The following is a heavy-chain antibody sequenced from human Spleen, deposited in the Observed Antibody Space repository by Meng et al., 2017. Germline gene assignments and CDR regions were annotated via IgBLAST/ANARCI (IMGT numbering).Heavy chain of an antibody. CDR2: ISYDGSNK. Sequence: QGQLVGSGGGVVQPGRSLRLSCAASGFTFSSYAMHWVRQAPGKGLEWVAVISYDGSNKYYADSVKGRFTISRDNSKNTLYLQMNSLRAEDTAVYYCAREGPAWYFDLWGRGTLVTVSS. V-gene: IGHV3-30*07. CDR3: AREGPAWYFDL. CDR1: GFTFSSYA. J-gene: IGHJ2*01.